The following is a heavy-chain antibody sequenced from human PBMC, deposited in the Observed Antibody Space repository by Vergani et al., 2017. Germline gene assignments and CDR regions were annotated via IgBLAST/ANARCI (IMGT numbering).Heavy chain of an antibody. J-gene: IGHJ4*02. CDR2: IYYSGST. CDR1: GGSISSYY. Sequence: QVQLQESGPGLVKPSETLSLTCTVSGGSISSYYWSWIRQPPGKGLEWIGYIYYSGSTNYNPSLKSRVTISVDTSKNQFSLKLSSVTAADTAVYYCARGGSKYYYGSGRTAVLFDDGGQGTLVTVSS. CDR3: ARGGSKYYYGSGRTAVLFDD. D-gene: IGHD3-10*01. V-gene: IGHV4-59*01.